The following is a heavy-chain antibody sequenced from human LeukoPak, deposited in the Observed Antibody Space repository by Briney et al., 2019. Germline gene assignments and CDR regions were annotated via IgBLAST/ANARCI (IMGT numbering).Heavy chain of an antibody. CDR2: ISSSSSYI. J-gene: IGHJ6*02. V-gene: IGHV3-21*04. CDR3: AKDQQVGEYCSSTSCYPINYYYGMDV. Sequence: GGSLRLSCAASGFTFSSYSMNWVRQAPGKGLEWVSSISSSSSYIYYADSVKGRFTISRDNAKNSLYLQMNSLRAEDTAVYYCAKDQQVGEYCSSTSCYPINYYYGMDVWGQGTTVTVSS. CDR1: GFTFSSYS. D-gene: IGHD2-2*01.